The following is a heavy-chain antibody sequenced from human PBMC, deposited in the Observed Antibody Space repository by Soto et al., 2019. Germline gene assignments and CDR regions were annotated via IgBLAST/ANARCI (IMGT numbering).Heavy chain of an antibody. CDR1: GYTFTSYG. J-gene: IGHJ3*02. D-gene: IGHD2-15*01. CDR3: ARDLGYCSGGSCYDAFDI. CDR2: ISAYNGNT. Sequence: QVQLVQSGAEVKKPGASVKVSCKASGYTFTSYGISWVRQAPGQGLEWMGWISAYNGNTNYAQKLQGKVTMTTDTSTRTAYMELRSLRSDDTAVYYCARDLGYCSGGSCYDAFDIWGQGTMVTVSS. V-gene: IGHV1-18*01.